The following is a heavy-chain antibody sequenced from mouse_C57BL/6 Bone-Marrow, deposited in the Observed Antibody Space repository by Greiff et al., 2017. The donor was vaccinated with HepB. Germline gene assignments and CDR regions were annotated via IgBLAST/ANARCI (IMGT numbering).Heavy chain of an antibody. Sequence: DVMLVESGGGLVQPKGSLKLSCAASGFTFNTYAMHWVRQAPGKGLEWVARIRSKSSNYATYYADSVKDRFTISRDDSQSMLYLQMNNLKTEDTAMYYCVRDLLDYYGSSWWYFDVWGTGTTVTVSS. CDR2: IRSKSSNYAT. V-gene: IGHV10-3*01. CDR1: GFTFNTYA. CDR3: VRDLLDYYGSSWWYFDV. D-gene: IGHD1-1*01. J-gene: IGHJ1*03.